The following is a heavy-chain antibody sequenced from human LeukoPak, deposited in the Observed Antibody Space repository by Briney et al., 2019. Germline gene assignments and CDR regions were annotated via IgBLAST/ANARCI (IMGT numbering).Heavy chain of an antibody. V-gene: IGHV3-15*01. Sequence: PGGSLRLCCAASGFTFSNAWMSWVPQAPGKGLELVGRIKSKTDGCTTDSAPPVKDKFTISRDDSKYTLYLQMNSQKTEDTAVYYCTTSHDYGDYYFDYWGQGTLVTVSS. CDR2: IKSKTDGCTT. J-gene: IGHJ4*02. CDR3: TTSHDYGDYYFDY. CDR1: GFTFSNAW. D-gene: IGHD4-17*01.